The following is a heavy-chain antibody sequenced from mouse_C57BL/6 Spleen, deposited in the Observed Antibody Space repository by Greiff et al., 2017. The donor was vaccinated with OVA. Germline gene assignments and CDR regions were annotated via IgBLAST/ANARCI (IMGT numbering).Heavy chain of an antibody. CDR2: IDPSDSDT. CDR1: GYTFTSYW. V-gene: IGHV1-69*02. Sequence: VQLQQPGAELVKPGASVKLSCKASGYTFTSYWMHWVKQRPGQGLEWIGEIDPSDSDTNYNQKFKGKATLTVDKSSSTAYMQLSSLTSEDSAVYYCARKENDGYYFWFAYWGKGTLVTVSA. J-gene: IGHJ3*01. CDR3: ARKENDGYYFWFAY. D-gene: IGHD2-3*01.